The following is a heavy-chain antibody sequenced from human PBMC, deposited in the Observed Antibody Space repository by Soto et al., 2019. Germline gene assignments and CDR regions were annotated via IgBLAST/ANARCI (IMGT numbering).Heavy chain of an antibody. V-gene: IGHV4-30-4*01. J-gene: IGHJ6*02. CDR3: ARIHFGDDPSYYYYGMDV. CDR2: IYYTGST. CDR1: GGSFSSGDYY. Sequence: QVQLQESGPGVVKPSQTLSLTCTVSGGSFSSGDYYWSWVRQPPGKGLEWIGYIYYTGSTFNNPSLRSRVSISIDTSKTQSSLKLSSVTAADTAVYYCARIHFGDDPSYYYYGMDVWGQGTTVTVSS. D-gene: IGHD4-17*01.